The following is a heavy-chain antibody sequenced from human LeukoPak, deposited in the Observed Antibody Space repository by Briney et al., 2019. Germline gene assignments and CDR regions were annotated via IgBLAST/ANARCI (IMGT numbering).Heavy chain of an antibody. CDR2: IYYSGST. CDR3: ARVTDAGASKTFDY. J-gene: IGHJ4*02. Sequence: SETLSLTCTVSGGSIGSYYWSWIRQPPGKGLEWIGYIYYSGSTNYNPSLKSRVTISVDTSKNQFSLKLSSVTAADTAVYYCARVTDAGASKTFDYWGQGTLVTVSS. CDR1: GGSIGSYY. D-gene: IGHD1-14*01. V-gene: IGHV4-59*01.